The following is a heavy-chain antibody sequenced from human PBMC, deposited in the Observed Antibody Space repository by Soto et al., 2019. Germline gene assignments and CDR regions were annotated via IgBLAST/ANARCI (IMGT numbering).Heavy chain of an antibody. V-gene: IGHV5-10-1*01. J-gene: IGHJ6*02. D-gene: IGHD3-16*01. CDR1: GYSFTSYW. Sequence: XESLKISCKGSGYSFTSYWISWVRQMPGKGLEWMGRIDPSDSYTNYSPSFQGHVTISADKSISTAYLQWSSLKASDTAMYYCARQGGNNYYYGMDVWGQGTTVTVSS. CDR2: IDPSDSYT. CDR3: ARQGGNNYYYGMDV.